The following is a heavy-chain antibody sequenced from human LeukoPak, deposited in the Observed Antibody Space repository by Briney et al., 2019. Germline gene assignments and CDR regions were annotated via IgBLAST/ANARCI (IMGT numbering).Heavy chain of an antibody. CDR1: GFTFTDYY. CDR3: AKGYLLRWYDY. CDR2: ISSSGSTI. J-gene: IGHJ4*02. Sequence: GGSLRLSCAASGFTFTDYYMSWIRQAPGKGLEWLSYISSSGSTIYYADSVKGRFTISRDNAKNSLYLQMNSLRAEDTAVYYCAKGYLLRWYDYWGQGTLVTVSS. D-gene: IGHD4-23*01. V-gene: IGHV3-11*04.